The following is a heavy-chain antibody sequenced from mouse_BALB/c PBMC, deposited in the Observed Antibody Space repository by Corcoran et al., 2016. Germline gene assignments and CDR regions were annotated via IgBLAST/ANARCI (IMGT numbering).Heavy chain of an antibody. CDR1: GYTFTSYV. V-gene: IGHV1S136*01. J-gene: IGHJ4*01. Sequence: EVQLQQSGPELVKPGASVKMSCKASGYTFTSYVMHWVKQKPGQGLEWIGYINPYNDGTKYNEKFKGKATLNSDKSSSTAYMELSSLTSEDSAVYDCARLYPGIAMDYWGQGTSVTVSS. CDR3: ARLYPGIAMDY. CDR2: INPYNDGT.